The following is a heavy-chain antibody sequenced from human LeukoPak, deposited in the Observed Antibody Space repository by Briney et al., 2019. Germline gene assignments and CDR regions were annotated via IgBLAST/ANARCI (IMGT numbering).Heavy chain of an antibody. Sequence: PSETLSLTCTVSGGSISSGDYYWSWIRQPPGKGLEWIGYISYSGSTYYNPSLKSRVTISVDTSKNQFSLELSSVTAADTAVYYCARYWRSLDYFDYWGQGTLVTVSS. CDR2: ISYSGST. D-gene: IGHD3-3*01. J-gene: IGHJ4*02. CDR3: ARYWRSLDYFDY. V-gene: IGHV4-30-4*01. CDR1: GGSISSGDYY.